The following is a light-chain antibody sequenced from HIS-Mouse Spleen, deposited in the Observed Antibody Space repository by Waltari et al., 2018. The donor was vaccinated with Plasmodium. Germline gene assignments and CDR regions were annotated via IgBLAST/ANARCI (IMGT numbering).Light chain of an antibody. CDR3: YSTDSSGNHWV. CDR1: PLPKKS. CDR2: EDS. Sequence: SYELTQPPSVSVSPGQTASITCSGDPLPKKSAYWYQQKAGQAPVLVIYEDSKRPSGIPERFSGSSSGTMATLTISGAQVEDEADYYCYSTDSSGNHWVFGGGTKLTVL. J-gene: IGLJ3*02. V-gene: IGLV3-10*01.